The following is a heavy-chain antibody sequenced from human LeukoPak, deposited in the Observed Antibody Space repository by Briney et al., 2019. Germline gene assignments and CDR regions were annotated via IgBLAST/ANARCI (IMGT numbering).Heavy chain of an antibody. J-gene: IGHJ3*02. V-gene: IGHV1-69*05. CDR3: ARDPAGGPRNGAFDI. D-gene: IGHD2-8*01. CDR2: IIPIFGTA. Sequence: SVKVSCKASGVTFSSYAISWVRQAPGQGLEWMGRIIPIFGTANYAQKFQGRVTITTDKSTSTAYMELSSLRSEDTAVYCCARDPAGGPRNGAFDIWGQGTMVTVSS. CDR1: GVTFSSYA.